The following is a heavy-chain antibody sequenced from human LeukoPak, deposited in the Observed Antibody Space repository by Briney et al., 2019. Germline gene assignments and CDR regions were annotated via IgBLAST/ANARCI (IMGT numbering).Heavy chain of an antibody. CDR3: AKFAAPYSSGWHFDY. CDR1: GFTFSRYA. V-gene: IGHV3-23*01. D-gene: IGHD6-19*01. Sequence: GGSLRLSCAVSGFTFSRYAMRWVRQAPGKGLEWVSAVTGGGESTYYADSVKGRFTISRDNSKNTLYLQMNSLRAEDTAVYYCAKFAAPYSSGWHFDYWGQGTLVTVSS. CDR2: VTGGGEST. J-gene: IGHJ4*02.